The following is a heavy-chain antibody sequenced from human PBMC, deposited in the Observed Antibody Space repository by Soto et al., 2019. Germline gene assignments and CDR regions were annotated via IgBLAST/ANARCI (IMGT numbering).Heavy chain of an antibody. J-gene: IGHJ5*02. CDR2: IYYSGST. CDR3: ARGRIMPLGYCSGGSCYWYPVWFDP. Sequence: PSETLSLTCTVSGGSISSGDYYWSWIRQPPGKGLEWIGYIYYSGSTFYNPSLKSRVTISVDTSKNQFSLKLSSVTAADTAVYYCARGRIMPLGYCSGGSCYWYPVWFDPWGQGTLVTVSS. CDR1: GGSISSGDYY. D-gene: IGHD2-15*01. V-gene: IGHV4-30-4*01.